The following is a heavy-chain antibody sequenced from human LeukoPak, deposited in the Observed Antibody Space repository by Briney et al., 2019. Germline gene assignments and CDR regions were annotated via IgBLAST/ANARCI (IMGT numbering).Heavy chain of an antibody. V-gene: IGHV1-2*02. CDR1: GYTFTGHY. J-gene: IGHJ4*02. CDR3: ARAYRGNTVGDH. D-gene: IGHD4-23*01. Sequence: ASVRVSCKASGYTFTGHYIRWVRQAPGQGLEWMGWIIPKSGLVERAQRFQARVTVTRDTPISTAYMELGGLTSDDTAVYFCARAYRGNTVGDHWGQGTPVTVSS. CDR2: IIPKSGLV.